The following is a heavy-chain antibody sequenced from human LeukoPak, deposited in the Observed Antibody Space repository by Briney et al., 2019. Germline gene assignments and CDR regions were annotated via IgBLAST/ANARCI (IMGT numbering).Heavy chain of an antibody. D-gene: IGHD6-13*01. CDR2: IYTSGST. CDR1: GGSISSYY. Sequence: SETLSLTCTVSGGSISSYYWSWIRQPPGKGLEWIGRIYTSGSTNYNPSLKSRVTMSVDTSKNQFSLKLSSVTAADTAVYYCARDIILWQQLAIDYWGQGTLVTVSS. CDR3: ARDIILWQQLAIDY. J-gene: IGHJ4*02. V-gene: IGHV4-4*07.